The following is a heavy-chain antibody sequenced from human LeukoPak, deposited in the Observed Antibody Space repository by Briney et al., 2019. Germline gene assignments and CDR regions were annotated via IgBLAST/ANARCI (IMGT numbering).Heavy chain of an antibody. V-gene: IGHV1-18*04. CDR2: ISAYNGNT. CDR3: ARDYYGSGSYFSIDY. J-gene: IGHJ4*02. Sequence: GASVKVSCKASDSFTIYCISCVRRPPGQGVEWMGWISAYNGNTNYAQKLQGRVTITTDKSTSTAYMELRSLRSDDTAVYYCARDYYGSGSYFSIDYWGQGTLVTVSS. CDR1: DSFTIYC. D-gene: IGHD3-10*01.